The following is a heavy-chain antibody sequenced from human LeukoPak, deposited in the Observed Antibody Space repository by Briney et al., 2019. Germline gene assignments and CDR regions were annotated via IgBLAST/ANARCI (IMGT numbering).Heavy chain of an antibody. V-gene: IGHV3-21*01. CDR1: GFTFSSYS. CDR2: ISSSSSYI. J-gene: IGHJ4*02. D-gene: IGHD2-21*02. Sequence: PGGSLRPSCAASGFTFSSYSMNWVRQAPGKGLEWVSSISSSSSYIYYADSVKGRFTISRDNAKNSLYLQMNSLRAEDTAVYYCARGEVYCGGDCYSGWGQGTLVTVSS. CDR3: ARGEVYCGGDCYSG.